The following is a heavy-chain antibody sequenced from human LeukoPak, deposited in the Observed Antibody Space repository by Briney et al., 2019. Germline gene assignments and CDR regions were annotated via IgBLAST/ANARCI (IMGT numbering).Heavy chain of an antibody. J-gene: IGHJ4*02. CDR2: IYISGST. Sequence: SQTLSLTCTVSGGSISSGSYYWSWIRQPAGKGLEWIGRIYISGSTNYNPSLKSRVTISVDTSKNQFSLKLSSVTAADTAVYYCAKAGLESSGYYLYLFDSWGQGTPVTVSS. CDR1: GGSISSGSYY. CDR3: AKAGLESSGYYLYLFDS. V-gene: IGHV4-61*02. D-gene: IGHD3-22*01.